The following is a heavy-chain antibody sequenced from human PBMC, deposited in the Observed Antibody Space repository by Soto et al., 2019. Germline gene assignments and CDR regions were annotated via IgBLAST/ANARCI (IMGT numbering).Heavy chain of an antibody. D-gene: IGHD2-2*01. J-gene: IGHJ5*02. CDR2: ISAYNGNT. CDR3: ARAREHCSSTSCYPFDP. CDR1: GGTFSSHA. V-gene: IGHV1-18*01. Sequence: GASVKVSCKASGGTFSSHAISWVRQAPGQGLEWMGWISAYNGNTNYAQKLQGRVTMTTDTSTSTAYMELRSLRSDDTAVYYCARAREHCSSTSCYPFDPWGQGTLVTVSS.